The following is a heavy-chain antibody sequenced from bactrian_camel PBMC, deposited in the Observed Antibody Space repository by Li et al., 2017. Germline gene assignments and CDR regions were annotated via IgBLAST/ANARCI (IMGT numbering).Heavy chain of an antibody. Sequence: HVQLVESGGGSVQAGGSLRLSCAATGHTYMSSFCSMGWYRQAPGKERELVSTLMSDGSTRYTASVKGRFTIAQGNAKNTINLQMNNLKPEDTAMYYCNLDGDCPGWPAYWGQGTQVTVS. CDR1: GHTYMSSFCS. V-gene: IGHV3S53*01. D-gene: IGHD5*01. CDR3: NLDGDCPGWPAY. CDR2: LMSDGST. J-gene: IGHJ4*01.